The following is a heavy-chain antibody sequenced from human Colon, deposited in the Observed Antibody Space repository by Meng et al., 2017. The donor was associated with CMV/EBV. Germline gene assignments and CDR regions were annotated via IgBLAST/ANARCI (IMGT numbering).Heavy chain of an antibody. V-gene: IGHV3-20*04. CDR3: ARDGNSGYVYYFDY. J-gene: IGHJ4*02. Sequence: GESLKISCAASGFTFDDYGMSWVRQAPGKGLEWVSGINGNGGSTGYADSVKGRFTISRDNAKNSLYLQMNSLRAEDTALYYCARDGNSGYVYYFDYWGQGTLVTVSS. CDR1: GFTFDDYG. D-gene: IGHD5-12*01. CDR2: INGNGGST.